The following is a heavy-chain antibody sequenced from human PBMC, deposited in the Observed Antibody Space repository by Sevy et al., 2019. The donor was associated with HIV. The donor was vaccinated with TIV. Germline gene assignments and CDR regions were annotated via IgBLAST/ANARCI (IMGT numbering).Heavy chain of an antibody. CDR1: GFTFSSYA. CDR3: VKLADRRSYWGYWYFDL. J-gene: IGHJ2*01. CDR2: ISSNGGST. V-gene: IGHV3-64D*06. Sequence: GGSLRLSCSASGFTFSSYAMHWVRQAPGKGLEYVSGISSNGGSTYYADSVKGRFTISRDNSKNTLYLQMIILGTDDTAGFYCVKLADRRSYWGYWYFDLWGRGTLVTVSS. D-gene: IGHD7-27*01.